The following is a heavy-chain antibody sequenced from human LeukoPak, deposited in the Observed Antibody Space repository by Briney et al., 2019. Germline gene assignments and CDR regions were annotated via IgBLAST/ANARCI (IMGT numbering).Heavy chain of an antibody. J-gene: IGHJ4*02. CDR2: INPNSGGT. Sequence: ASVKVTCKASGYTFTGYHMHWVRQAPGQGLEWMGWINPNSGGTNYAQKFQGRVTMTRDTSISTAYMELSRLRSDDTAVYYCARDSYRSGWFSDYWGQGTLVTAS. CDR3: ARDSYRSGWFSDY. D-gene: IGHD6-19*01. CDR1: GYTFTGYH. V-gene: IGHV1-2*02.